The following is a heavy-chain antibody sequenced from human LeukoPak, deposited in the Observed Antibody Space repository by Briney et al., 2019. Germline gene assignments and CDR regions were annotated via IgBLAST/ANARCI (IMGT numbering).Heavy chain of an antibody. V-gene: IGHV3-30*04. CDR1: GFTFSNYA. CDR3: ATMFFPFWSRYWESPDH. Sequence: QTGRSLRLSCAGSGFTFSNYAINWVRQAPGKGLEWVALISFDGSITYYADSVKGRFTISRDNSKDTLYLQMTSLRTEDTAVYYCATMFFPFWSRYWESPDHWGQGTLVTVSS. J-gene: IGHJ4*02. CDR2: ISFDGSIT. D-gene: IGHD3-3*01.